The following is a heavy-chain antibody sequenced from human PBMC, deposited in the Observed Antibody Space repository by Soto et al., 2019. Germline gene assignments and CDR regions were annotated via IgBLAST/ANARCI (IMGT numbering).Heavy chain of an antibody. Sequence: QVQLVESGGGVVQPGRSLRLSCAASGFTFSSYAMHWFRQAPGKGLEWVAVISYDGSNKYYADSVKGRFTISRDNSKNTLYLQMNSLRAEDTAVYYCASLYCSGGSCYYYYGMDVWGQGTTVTVSS. CDR3: ASLYCSGGSCYYYYGMDV. CDR1: GFTFSSYA. D-gene: IGHD2-15*01. CDR2: ISYDGSNK. V-gene: IGHV3-30-3*01. J-gene: IGHJ6*02.